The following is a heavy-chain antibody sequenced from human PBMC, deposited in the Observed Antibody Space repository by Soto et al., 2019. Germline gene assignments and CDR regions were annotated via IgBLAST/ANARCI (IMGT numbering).Heavy chain of an antibody. V-gene: IGHV4-30-4*01. CDR3: ARGKTSIDYYFDY. D-gene: IGHD2-21*02. J-gene: IGHJ4*02. CDR2: IYYSGST. Sequence: LSLTCTVSGGSISSGDYYWSWIRQPPGKGLEWIGYIYYSGSTYYNPSLKSRVTISVDTSKNQFSLKLSSVTAADTAVYYCARGKTSIDYYFDYWGQGTLVTVSS. CDR1: GGSISSGDYY.